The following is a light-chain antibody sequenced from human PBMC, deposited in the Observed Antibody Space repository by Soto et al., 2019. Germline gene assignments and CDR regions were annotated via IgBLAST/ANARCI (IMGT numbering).Light chain of an antibody. V-gene: IGKV3-11*01. J-gene: IGKJ4*01. Sequence: EIVLTQSPATLSLSPGERATLSCRASQSISTYLAWYQQKPGQAPRLLIYDASNRATGIPARFSGSGSGTDLPLTICILVSEEFADDYCQQRSNGPLTFGCGPKVE. CDR3: QQRSNGPLT. CDR1: QSISTY. CDR2: DAS.